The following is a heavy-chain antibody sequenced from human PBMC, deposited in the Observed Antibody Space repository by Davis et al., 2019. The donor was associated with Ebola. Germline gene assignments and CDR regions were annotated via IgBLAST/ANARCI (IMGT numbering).Heavy chain of an antibody. D-gene: IGHD2-15*01. CDR1: GFTFSSYW. J-gene: IGHJ5*02. V-gene: IGHV3-7*01. Sequence: GESLKISCAASGFTFSSYWMSWVRQAPGKGLEWVANIKQDGSEKYYVDSVKGRFTISRDNAKNSLYLQMNSLRAEDTAVYYCARRGYCSGGSCPRWFDPWGQGTLVTVSS. CDR3: ARRGYCSGGSCPRWFDP. CDR2: IKQDGSEK.